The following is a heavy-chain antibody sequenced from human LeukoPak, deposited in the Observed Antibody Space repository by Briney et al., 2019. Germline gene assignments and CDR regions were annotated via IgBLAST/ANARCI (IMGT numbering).Heavy chain of an antibody. CDR3: ARERLAAAGNWFDP. CDR2: IYYSGST. V-gene: IGHV4-59*12. J-gene: IGHJ5*02. CDR1: GGSISSYY. D-gene: IGHD6-13*01. Sequence: SETLSLTCTVSGGSISSYYWSWIRQPPGKGLEWIGYIYYSGSTNYNPSLKSRVTMSVDTSKNQFSLKLSSVTAADTAVYYCARERLAAAGNWFDPWGQGTLVTVSS.